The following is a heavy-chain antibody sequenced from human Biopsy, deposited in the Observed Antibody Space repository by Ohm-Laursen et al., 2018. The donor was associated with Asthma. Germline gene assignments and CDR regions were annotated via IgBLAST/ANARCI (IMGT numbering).Heavy chain of an antibody. Sequence: TLSLTWAVSGGAIDSGAYYWSWIRQLPGKGLEWIGYIYYSGSTYYNPSLKSRVSISIDTSKNQFSLKLSSVTAADTAVYYCARAQDYYDSRGYYRSFDYWGQGTLVTVSS. V-gene: IGHV4-31*11. J-gene: IGHJ4*02. D-gene: IGHD3-22*01. CDR2: IYYSGST. CDR3: ARAQDYYDSRGYYRSFDY. CDR1: GGAIDSGAYY.